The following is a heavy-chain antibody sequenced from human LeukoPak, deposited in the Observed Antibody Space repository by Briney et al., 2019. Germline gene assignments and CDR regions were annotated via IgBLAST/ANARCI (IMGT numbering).Heavy chain of an antibody. V-gene: IGHV3-30*02. D-gene: IGHD6-19*01. CDR3: AKGSQWLVLRWFDP. CDR2: IRYDGSNK. CDR1: GFTFSSFG. Sequence: PGGSLRLSCAASGFTFSSFGMHWVRQAPGKGLEWVAFIRYDGSNKYYADSVKGRFTISRDNSKNTLYLQMNSLRAEDTAVYYCAKGSQWLVLRWFDPWGQGTLVTASA. J-gene: IGHJ5*02.